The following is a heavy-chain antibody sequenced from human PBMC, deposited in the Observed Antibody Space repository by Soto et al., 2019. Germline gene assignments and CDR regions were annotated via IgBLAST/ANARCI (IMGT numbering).Heavy chain of an antibody. CDR2: IYHSGST. V-gene: IGHV4-4*02. D-gene: IGHD3-10*02. J-gene: IGHJ6*02. CDR1: GGSISSSNW. Sequence: QVQLQESGPGLVKPSGTLSLTCAVSGGSISSSNWWSWVRQPPGKGLEWIGEIYHSGSTNYNPSPKSRATXSXDXXKNQFSLKLSSVTAADTAVYYCASVRGGYYYAMDVWGQGTTVTVSS. CDR3: ASVRGGYYYAMDV.